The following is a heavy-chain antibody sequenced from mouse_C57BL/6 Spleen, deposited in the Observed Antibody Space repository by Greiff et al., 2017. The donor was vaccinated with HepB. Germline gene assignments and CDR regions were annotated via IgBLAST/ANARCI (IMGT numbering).Heavy chain of an antibody. Sequence: QVTLKESGAELVRPGTSVKMSCKASGYTFTNYWIGWAKQRPGHGLEWIGDIYPGGGYTNYNEKFKGKATLTADKSSSTAYMQFSSLTSEDSAIYYCARGTGYAMDYWGQGTSVTVSS. D-gene: IGHD4-1*01. CDR1: GYTFTNYW. CDR2: IYPGGGYT. V-gene: IGHV1-63*01. J-gene: IGHJ4*01. CDR3: ARGTGYAMDY.